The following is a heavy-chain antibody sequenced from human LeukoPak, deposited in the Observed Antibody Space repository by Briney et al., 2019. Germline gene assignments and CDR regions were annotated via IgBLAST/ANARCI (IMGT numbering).Heavy chain of an antibody. Sequence: PGGSLRLSCAASGFTFSSYWMSWVRQAPGKGLEWVANIKQDGSEKYYVDSVKGRFTISRDNSKNTLYPQMNSLRAEDTAVYYCARDFPIIDYWGQGTLVTVSS. CDR3: ARDFPIIDY. CDR2: IKQDGSEK. CDR1: GFTFSSYW. V-gene: IGHV3-7*01. J-gene: IGHJ4*02.